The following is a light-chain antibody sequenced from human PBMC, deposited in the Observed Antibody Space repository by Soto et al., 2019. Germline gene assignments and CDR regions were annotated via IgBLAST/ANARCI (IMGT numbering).Light chain of an antibody. J-gene: IGLJ1*01. CDR2: GVS. CDR1: SSDIGGYNF. CDR3: SSYISGSTPYV. V-gene: IGLV2-14*03. Sequence: QSVLTQPASVSGSPGQSITISCTGTSSDIGGYNFVSWYQHHPGKAPRLLIFGVSDRPSGVSDRFSGSKSGNTAYLTISGLQAEDEADYYCSSYISGSTPYVFGTGTKVTVL.